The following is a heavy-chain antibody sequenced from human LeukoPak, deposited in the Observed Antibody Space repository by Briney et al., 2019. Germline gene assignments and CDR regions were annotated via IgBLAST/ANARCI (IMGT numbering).Heavy chain of an antibody. Sequence: PGGSLRLSCAASGFTLSSYWMSWVRQAPGKGLEWVANIKEDGSEKYYVDSVKGRFTISRDNAKNSLYLHMNSLTAEDTAMYYCARDWVAGVPFDAFVIWGQGTMVSVSS. D-gene: IGHD3-10*01. CDR3: ARDWVAGVPFDAFVI. CDR1: GFTLSSYW. V-gene: IGHV3-7*03. CDR2: IKEDGSEK. J-gene: IGHJ3*02.